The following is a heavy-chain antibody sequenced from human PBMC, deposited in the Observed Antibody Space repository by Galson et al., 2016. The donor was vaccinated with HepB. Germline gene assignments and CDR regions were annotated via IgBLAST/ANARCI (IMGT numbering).Heavy chain of an antibody. CDR3: PRGDNPDYGDYASAYYYMDV. CDR1: GGSFSGYY. D-gene: IGHD4-17*01. CDR2: INHSGST. J-gene: IGHJ6*03. V-gene: IGHV4-34*01. Sequence: SETLSLTCAVYGGSFSGYYWSWIRQPPGKGLEWIGEINHSGSTNYNPSLKSRVTISVDTSKNQFPLKLSSVTAADTAGYYCPRGDNPDYGDYASAYYYMDVWGKGTTVTVSS.